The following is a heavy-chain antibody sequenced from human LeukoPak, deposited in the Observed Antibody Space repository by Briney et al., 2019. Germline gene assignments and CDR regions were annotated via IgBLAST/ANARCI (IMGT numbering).Heavy chain of an antibody. CDR1: GFTFSSYG. J-gene: IGHJ5*02. V-gene: IGHV3-33*01. CDR2: IWYDGSNK. Sequence: PGRSLRLSCAASGFTFSSYGMHWVRQAPGKGLEWVAVIWYDGSNKYYADSVKGRFTISRDNSKNTLYLQMNSLRAEDTAVYYCAREYYYDSSGYYYNWFDPWGQGTLVTVSS. CDR3: AREYYYDSSGYYYNWFDP. D-gene: IGHD3-22*01.